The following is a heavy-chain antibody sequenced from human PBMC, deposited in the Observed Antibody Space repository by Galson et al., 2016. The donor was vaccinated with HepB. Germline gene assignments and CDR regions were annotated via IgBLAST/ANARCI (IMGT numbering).Heavy chain of an antibody. Sequence: SLRLSCAASGFTFSTHAMGWVRQAPGKGLEWVSAIRGPGDRRDYADSVKSRFTISRDNLKNTVHLQMDSLRAEDTALYYCATSNSYGYVHWGQGALVTVSS. CDR2: IRGPGDRR. V-gene: IGHV3-23*01. CDR3: ATSNSYGYVH. J-gene: IGHJ4*02. D-gene: IGHD5-18*01. CDR1: GFTFSTHA.